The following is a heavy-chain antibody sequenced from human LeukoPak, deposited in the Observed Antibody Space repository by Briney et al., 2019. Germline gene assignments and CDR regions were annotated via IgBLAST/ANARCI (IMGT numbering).Heavy chain of an antibody. Sequence: ASVKVSCKASGGTFISYAISWVRQAPGQGLEWMGGIIPIFGTANYAQKFQGRVTITADESTSTAYMELSSLRSEDTAVYYCAREVRQLWLRSGWFDPWGQGTLVTVSS. J-gene: IGHJ5*02. D-gene: IGHD5-18*01. V-gene: IGHV1-69*13. CDR3: AREVRQLWLRSGWFDP. CDR2: IIPIFGTA. CDR1: GGTFISYA.